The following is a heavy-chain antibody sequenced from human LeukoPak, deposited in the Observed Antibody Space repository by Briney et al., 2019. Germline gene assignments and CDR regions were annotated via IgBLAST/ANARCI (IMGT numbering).Heavy chain of an antibody. V-gene: IGHV4-59*01. CDR1: GGSLSTDF. CDR3: AREGKSALWFGELSGMDV. Sequence: SETLSLTCTVSGGSLSTDFWTWIRQPPGKGLGFIGYIYYSGSTNYNPSLKSRVTISVDTSKNQFSLKLSSVTAADTAVYYCAREGKSALWFGELSGMDVWGQGTTVTVSS. J-gene: IGHJ6*02. CDR2: IYYSGST. D-gene: IGHD3-10*01.